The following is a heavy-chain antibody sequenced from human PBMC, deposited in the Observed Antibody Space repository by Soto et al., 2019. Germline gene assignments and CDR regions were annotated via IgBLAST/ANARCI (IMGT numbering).Heavy chain of an antibody. CDR1: GFTFSRYW. Sequence: EVQLVESGGGLVQPGGSLRLSCAVSGFTFSRYWMHWVRQAPGQGLVWVSRIKSDGSNTTYVDSVKGRFTISRDNAKNTLYLQMNSLRGEYTAGYYCATLPPYGSGRYGFDFWGQGTLVTVSS. CDR3: ATLPPYGSGRYGFDF. J-gene: IGHJ4*02. CDR2: IKSDGSNT. V-gene: IGHV3-74*01. D-gene: IGHD3-10*01.